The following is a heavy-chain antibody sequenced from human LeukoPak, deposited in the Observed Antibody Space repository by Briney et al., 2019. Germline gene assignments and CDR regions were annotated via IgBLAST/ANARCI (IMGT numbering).Heavy chain of an antibody. CDR1: GYSISSGYY. Sequence: SETLSLTCAVSGYSISSGYYWGWIRQPPGKGLEWIGSIYHSGSTYYSPSLKSRVTISVDTSKNQFSLKVNSVTAADTAVYYCARAPGNDYYPYYYMDVWGKGTTVTVSS. J-gene: IGHJ6*03. D-gene: IGHD4/OR15-4a*01. CDR2: IYHSGST. CDR3: ARAPGNDYYPYYYMDV. V-gene: IGHV4-38-2*01.